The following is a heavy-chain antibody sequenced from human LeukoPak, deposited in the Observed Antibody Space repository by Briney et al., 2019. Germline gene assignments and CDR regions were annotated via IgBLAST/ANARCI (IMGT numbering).Heavy chain of an antibody. CDR2: ISYSGTP. V-gene: IGHV4-30-4*08. Sequence: SQTLSLTCNVSGASINTADYYWTWIRQPPGKGLEWIGYISYSGTPYYNPSPNSRVTISLDTSQNQYSLKLNSVTAADTAMYYCARDRYGDFEDYWGHGTLVTVSS. J-gene: IGHJ4*01. D-gene: IGHD4-17*01. CDR3: ARDRYGDFEDY. CDR1: GASINTADYY.